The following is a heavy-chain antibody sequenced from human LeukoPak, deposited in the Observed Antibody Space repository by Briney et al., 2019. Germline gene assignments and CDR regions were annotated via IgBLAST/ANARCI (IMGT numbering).Heavy chain of an antibody. J-gene: IGHJ4*02. CDR2: INHSGRT. D-gene: IGHD6-13*01. CDR1: GGSFSGYY. CDR3: ARQSIVTAGRKPYDF. V-gene: IGHV4-34*01. Sequence: SGTLSLTCAVYGGSFSGYYWSWIRQPPGKGLEWIGEINHSGRTNSNASLKSRVTLSVDMSKNQFSLRLSSVTAPDTAVYYCARQSIVTAGRKPYDFWGQGTLVTVS.